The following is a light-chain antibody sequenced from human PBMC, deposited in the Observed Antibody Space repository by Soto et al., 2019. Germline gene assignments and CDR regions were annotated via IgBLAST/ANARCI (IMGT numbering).Light chain of an antibody. J-gene: IGKJ2*01. Sequence: EIVLTQSPATLSLSPGTGATLSCRASQIVTSSLAWYQQRPGQAPRLLIYDTFTRATGVPARLSAKGAGTDFTLTISSLEPEDSAVYFCQLRSDWPPTYTFGQGTKLE. V-gene: IGKV3-11*01. CDR2: DTF. CDR1: QIVTSS. CDR3: QLRSDWPPTYT.